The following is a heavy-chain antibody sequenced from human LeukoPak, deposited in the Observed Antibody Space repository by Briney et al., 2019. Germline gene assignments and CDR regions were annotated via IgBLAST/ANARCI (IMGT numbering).Heavy chain of an antibody. CDR3: ARERIVAKFLSY. J-gene: IGHJ4*02. V-gene: IGHV1-69*04. CDR2: IIPILGIA. CDR1: GGTFSSYG. D-gene: IGHD5-12*01. Sequence: SVKVSCKASGGTFSSYGISWVRQAPGQGLEWMGRIIPILGIANYAQKFQGRVTITADKSTSAAYMELSNLRSENTAVYYCARERIVAKFLSYWGQGTLVTVSS.